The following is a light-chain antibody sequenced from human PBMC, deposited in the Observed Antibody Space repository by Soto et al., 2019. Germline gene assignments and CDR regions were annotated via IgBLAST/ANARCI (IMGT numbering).Light chain of an antibody. J-gene: IGLJ1*01. CDR2: EVS. V-gene: IGLV2-8*01. CDR1: SSDVGGYNF. Sequence: QSALTQPPSASGSPGQSVTISCTGTSSDVGGYNFVSWYQQHPGKAPKFMIYEVSKRPSGVPDRFSGSKSGNTASLTVSGLQAEDEADYYCCSYAGSSNVFGSGTKLTVL. CDR3: CSYAGSSNV.